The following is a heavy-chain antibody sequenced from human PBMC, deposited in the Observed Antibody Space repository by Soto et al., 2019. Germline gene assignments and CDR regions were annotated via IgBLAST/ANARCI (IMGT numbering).Heavy chain of an antibody. CDR3: ARVIRSIAAAEFDY. Sequence: SETLSLTCTVSGGSISSGDYYWSWIRQPPGKGLEWIGYIYYSGSTYYNPSLKSRVTISVDTSKNQFSLKLSSVTAADTAVYYCARVIRSIAAAEFDYWGQGTLVTVSS. J-gene: IGHJ4*02. V-gene: IGHV4-30-4*01. CDR1: GGSISSGDYY. CDR2: IYYSGST. D-gene: IGHD6-13*01.